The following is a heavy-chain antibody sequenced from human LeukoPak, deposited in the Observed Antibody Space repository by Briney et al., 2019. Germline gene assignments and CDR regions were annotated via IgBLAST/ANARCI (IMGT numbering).Heavy chain of an antibody. CDR2: ISWNSGSI. J-gene: IGHJ5*02. CDR1: GFTFDDYA. Sequence: GRSLRLSCAASGFTFDDYAMHWVRQAPGKGLEWVSGISWNSGSIGYADSVKGRFTISRDNAKNSLYLQMNSLRAEDTALYYCAKGSVVVAAATQGGWSWGQGTLVTVSS. D-gene: IGHD2-15*01. CDR3: AKGSVVVAAATQGGWS. V-gene: IGHV3-9*01.